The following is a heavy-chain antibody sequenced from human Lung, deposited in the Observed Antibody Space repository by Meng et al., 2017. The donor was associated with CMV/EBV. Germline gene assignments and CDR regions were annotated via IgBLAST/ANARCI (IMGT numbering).Heavy chain of an antibody. CDR3: ARGRRGGFLEWLLSGNWFDP. CDR2: INHSGST. Sequence: SXTXSLXCAVYGGSFSGYYWSWIRQPPGKGLEWIGEINHSGSTNYNPSLKSRVTISVDTSKNQFSLKLSSVTAADTAVYYCARGRRGGFLEWLLSGNWFDPXGQGTLVTVSS. CDR1: GGSFSGYY. V-gene: IGHV4-34*01. J-gene: IGHJ5*02. D-gene: IGHD3-3*01.